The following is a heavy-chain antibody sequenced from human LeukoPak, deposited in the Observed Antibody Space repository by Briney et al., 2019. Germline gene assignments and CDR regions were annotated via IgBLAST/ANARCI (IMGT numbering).Heavy chain of an antibody. D-gene: IGHD6-19*01. V-gene: IGHV3-74*01. Sequence: GGSLRLSCAASGFTFSSYWMHWVRQVPGKGLGWVSRINSDGGSRSYVDSVMGRFTISRDNAKNTLYLQLDSLRAEDTAVYYCARGLAVAGSSWFDPWGQGTLVSVSS. CDR1: GFTFSSYW. CDR3: ARGLAVAGSSWFDP. CDR2: INSDGGSR. J-gene: IGHJ5*02.